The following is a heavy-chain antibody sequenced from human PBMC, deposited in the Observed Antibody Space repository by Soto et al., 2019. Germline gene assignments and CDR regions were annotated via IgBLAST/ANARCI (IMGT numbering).Heavy chain of an antibody. J-gene: IGHJ5*02. CDR2: MNPNSGNT. V-gene: IGHV1-8*01. D-gene: IGHD2-2*01. CDR1: GYTFTSYD. Sequence: QVQLVQSGAEVKKPGASVKVSCKASGYTFTSYDINWVRQATGQGLEWMGWMNPNSGNTGYAQKFQGRVSMTSNTSIRTAYMELGRLRSEDTAVYYCARGRASSTINRRFDPWGQGTLVTVSS. CDR3: ARGRASSTINRRFDP.